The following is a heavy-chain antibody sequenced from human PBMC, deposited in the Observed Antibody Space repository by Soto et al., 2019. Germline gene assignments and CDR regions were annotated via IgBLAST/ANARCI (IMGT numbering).Heavy chain of an antibody. CDR3: ARVPGP. J-gene: IGHJ5*02. D-gene: IGHD3-10*01. CDR1: GGSISSGGYS. Sequence: QQQLQESGSGLVKPSQTMSLTCAVYGGSISSGGYSWSWIRQPPEKGLEWIGYIYHSGSTYYNPSLKSRVTISVDRSKNQLSLTLSSVTAADTAVYYCARVPGPWGQGTLVTVSS. V-gene: IGHV4-30-2*01. CDR2: IYHSGST.